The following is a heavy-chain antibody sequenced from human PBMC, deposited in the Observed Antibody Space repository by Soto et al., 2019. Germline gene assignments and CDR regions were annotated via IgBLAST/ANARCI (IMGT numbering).Heavy chain of an antibody. CDR1: GFTVSNNY. J-gene: IGHJ4*02. CDR2: IYSGGST. V-gene: IGHV3-53*02. Sequence: EVQLVETGGGLIQPGGSLRLSCAASGFTVSNNYMSWVRQDPGKGLEWVSLIYSGGSTYYADSVKGRFTISRDNSKNTLYLQMNSLRAEDTAVYYCATYSSLDYWGQGTLVTVSS. CDR3: ATYSSLDY. D-gene: IGHD6-13*01.